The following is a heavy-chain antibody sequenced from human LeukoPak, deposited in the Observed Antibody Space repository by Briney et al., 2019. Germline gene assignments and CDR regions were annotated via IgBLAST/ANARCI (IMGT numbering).Heavy chain of an antibody. CDR1: GYSISSSYY. Sequence: SETLSLTCAVSGYSISSSYYGGWIGRPPGKGLKWIGTISHSGTTFYNSSLQTRVTISLDTSRNHFSLNLTSMTAADTAVYYCATFFGVIDDPFDYWGQGTLVTVSS. CDR3: ATFFGVIDDPFDY. D-gene: IGHD3-3*01. CDR2: ISHSGTT. V-gene: IGHV4-38-2*01. J-gene: IGHJ4*02.